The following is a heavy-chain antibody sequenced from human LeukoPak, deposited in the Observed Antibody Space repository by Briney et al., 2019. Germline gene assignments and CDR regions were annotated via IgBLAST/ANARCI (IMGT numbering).Heavy chain of an antibody. CDR1: GVTVSSDY. J-gene: IGHJ4*02. CDR3: GRVASVGKSNDY. Sequence: PGGSLRLSCAASGVTVSSDYMNWARQAPGKGLEWVSLIYSSGSTYYADSVKGRFTISRDNSKNTLYLQMNSLRAEDTAVCYCGRVASVGKSNDYWGQGTLVTVSS. D-gene: IGHD2-15*01. CDR2: IYSSGST. V-gene: IGHV3-53*01.